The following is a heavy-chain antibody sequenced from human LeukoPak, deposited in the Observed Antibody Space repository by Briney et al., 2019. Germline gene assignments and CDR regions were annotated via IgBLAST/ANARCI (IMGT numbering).Heavy chain of an antibody. V-gene: IGHV3-11*01. Sequence: GGSLRLSCAASGFTFSDYYMSWIRQAPGKGLEWVSYISSSGSTIYYADSVKGRFTISRDNAKDSLYLQMNSLRPEDTALYHCANLHGDYRDYWGQGTLVTVSS. D-gene: IGHD4-17*01. CDR3: ANLHGDYRDY. J-gene: IGHJ4*02. CDR1: GFTFSDYY. CDR2: ISSSGSTI.